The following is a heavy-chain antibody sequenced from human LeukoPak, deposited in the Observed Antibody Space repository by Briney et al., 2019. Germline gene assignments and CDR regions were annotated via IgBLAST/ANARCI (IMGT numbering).Heavy chain of an antibody. Sequence: SETLSLTCAVYGGSFSGYYWSWLRQPPGKGLEWIGEINHSGSTNYNPSLKSRVTISVDTSKNQFSLKLSSVTAADTAVYYCARGETGYDFWSGYYPTFDYWGQGTLVTVSS. CDR2: INHSGST. V-gene: IGHV4-34*01. CDR1: GGSFSGYY. J-gene: IGHJ4*02. CDR3: ARGETGYDFWSGYYPTFDY. D-gene: IGHD3-3*01.